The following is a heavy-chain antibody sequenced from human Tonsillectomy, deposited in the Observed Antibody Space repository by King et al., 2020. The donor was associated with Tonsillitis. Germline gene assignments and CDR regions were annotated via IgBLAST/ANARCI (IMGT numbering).Heavy chain of an antibody. V-gene: IGHV3-21*01. CDR3: ARQLNGFDIK. J-gene: IGHJ4*02. CDR2: ISSSSTFI. D-gene: IGHD1-1*01. Sequence: VQLVESGGGLVKPGGSLRLSCTASGFTFSSYSMTWVRQAPGKGLEWVSSISSSSTFIYYAVSVKGRFTISRDNAKNSLYLQMNSLRAEDTAVYYCARQLNGFDIKWGQGTLVTVSS. CDR1: GFTFSSYS.